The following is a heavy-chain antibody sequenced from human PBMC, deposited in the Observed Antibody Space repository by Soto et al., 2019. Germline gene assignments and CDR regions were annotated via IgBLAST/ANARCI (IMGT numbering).Heavy chain of an antibody. Sequence: QVQLQESGPGLVKPSQTLSLTCTVSGGSIGSGGYYCSWIRQQPGNGLEWIGYIYFSGSTYYNPSLKSRVTISVVTSKNQFSLKLSSVTAADTAVYYCARSPHIQLWSYPSDYWGQGTLVTVSS. CDR1: GGSIGSGGYY. J-gene: IGHJ4*02. D-gene: IGHD5-18*01. V-gene: IGHV4-31*03. CDR3: ARSPHIQLWSYPSDY. CDR2: IYFSGST.